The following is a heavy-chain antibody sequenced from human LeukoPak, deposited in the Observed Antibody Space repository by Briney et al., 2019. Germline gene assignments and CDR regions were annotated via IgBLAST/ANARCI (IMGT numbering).Heavy chain of an antibody. CDR1: GGTFSSYA. CDR3: ARGVTYYQILDY. V-gene: IGHV1-69*13. Sequence: ASVKVSCKASGGTFSSYAISWVRQAPGQGLEWMGGIIPIFGTANYAQKFQGRVTITADESTSTAYMELSSLRSEDTAVYYCARGVTYYQILDYWGQGTLVTVSS. J-gene: IGHJ4*02. CDR2: IIPIFGTA. D-gene: IGHD2-2*01.